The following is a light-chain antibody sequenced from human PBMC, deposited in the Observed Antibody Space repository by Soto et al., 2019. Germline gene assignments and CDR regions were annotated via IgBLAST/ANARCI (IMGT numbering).Light chain of an antibody. CDR3: SSYTSSSTLDV. CDR2: EVS. J-gene: IGLJ1*01. V-gene: IGLV2-14*01. CDR1: SSDVGGYNY. Sequence: QSVLTQPASVSGSPVQSITISSTGTSSDVGGYNYVSWYQQHPGKAPKLMIYEVSNRPSGVSNRFSGSKSGNTASLTISGLQAEDEADYYCSSYTSSSTLDVFGTGTKVTVL.